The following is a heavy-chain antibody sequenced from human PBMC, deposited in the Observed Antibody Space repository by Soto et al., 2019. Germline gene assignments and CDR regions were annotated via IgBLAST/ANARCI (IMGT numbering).Heavy chain of an antibody. CDR1: GFTFRSFT. V-gene: IGHV3-21*01. J-gene: IGHJ5*02. CDR3: TRDASRGSSARGWFDP. Sequence: GGSLRLSCAASGFTFRSFTMNWVRQAPGKGLEWVSTISSNSAYIYYTDALRGRFTISRDNAKNSLHLQMNSLRAEDTAVYYCTRDASRGSSARGWFDPWGPGTLVTVSS. D-gene: IGHD6-13*01. CDR2: ISSNSAYI.